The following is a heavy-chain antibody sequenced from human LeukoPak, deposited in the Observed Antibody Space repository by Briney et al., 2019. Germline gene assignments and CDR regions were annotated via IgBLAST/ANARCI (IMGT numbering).Heavy chain of an antibody. J-gene: IGHJ3*01. Sequence: ASVKVSCKASGYTFTSYAMHWVRQAPGQRLQWVGSINTKTGKSTYARGFTGRFLFSLDTSVRTAYLQIRSLTAEDTALYYCARTRWLQYDCDAFDFWGQGTVVSVSS. CDR2: INTKTGKS. V-gene: IGHV7-4-1*02. D-gene: IGHD5-24*01. CDR1: GYTFTSYA. CDR3: ARTRWLQYDCDAFDF.